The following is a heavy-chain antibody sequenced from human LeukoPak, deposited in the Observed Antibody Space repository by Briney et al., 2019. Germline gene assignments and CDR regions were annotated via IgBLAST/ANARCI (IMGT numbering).Heavy chain of an antibody. CDR1: GGSISSSSYY. CDR3: ASATSGYGGYVPFDY. Sequence: SETLSLTCTISGGSISSSSYYWGWIRQPPGKGLEWIGSIYYSGSTYYNPSLKSRVTISVDTSKNQFSLKLSSVTAADTAVYYCASATSGYGGYVPFDYWGQGTLVTVSS. CDR2: IYYSGST. D-gene: IGHD5-12*01. V-gene: IGHV4-39*07. J-gene: IGHJ4*02.